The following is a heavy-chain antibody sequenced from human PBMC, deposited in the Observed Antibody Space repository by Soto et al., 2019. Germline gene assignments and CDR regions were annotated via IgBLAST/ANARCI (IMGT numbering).Heavy chain of an antibody. J-gene: IGHJ4*02. V-gene: IGHV3-48*02. CDR3: TTSVGASGYEFY. CDR1: GFTFSSYS. D-gene: IGHD5-12*01. CDR2: ISSSSNVI. Sequence: HPGGSLRLSCVASGFTFSSYSMNWVRQAPGQGLEWVSYISSSSNVIYYADSVKGRFTISRDNAKNSLYLQMNSLRDEDTAVYYCTTSVGASGYEFYWGQGTLVTVSS.